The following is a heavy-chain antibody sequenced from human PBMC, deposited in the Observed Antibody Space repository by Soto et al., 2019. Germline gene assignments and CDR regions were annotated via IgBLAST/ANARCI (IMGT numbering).Heavy chain of an antibody. Sequence: ASVKVSCKASGYTFTSYGISWVRQAPGQGLEWMGWISAYNGNTNYAQKLQGRVTMTTDTSTSTAYMELRSLRSDDTAVYYCARGNWPLRVVTAIPRNWFDPWGQGTLVTVSS. J-gene: IGHJ5*02. CDR3: ARGNWPLRVVTAIPRNWFDP. V-gene: IGHV1-18*01. CDR1: GYTFTSYG. CDR2: ISAYNGNT. D-gene: IGHD2-21*02.